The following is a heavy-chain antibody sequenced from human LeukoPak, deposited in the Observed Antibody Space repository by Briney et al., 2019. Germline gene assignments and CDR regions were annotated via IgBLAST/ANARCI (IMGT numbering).Heavy chain of an antibody. CDR2: INWNGGST. V-gene: IGHV3-20*04. CDR1: GFTFDDYG. J-gene: IGHJ4*02. CDR3: ARDPTNGYSGYDSYFDY. D-gene: IGHD5-12*01. Sequence: GGSLRLSCAASGFTFDDYGMSWVRQAPGKGLEWVSGINWNGGSTGYADSVKGRFTISRDNAKNSLYLQMNSLRAEDTAVYYCARDPTNGYSGYDSYFDYWGQGTLVTVSS.